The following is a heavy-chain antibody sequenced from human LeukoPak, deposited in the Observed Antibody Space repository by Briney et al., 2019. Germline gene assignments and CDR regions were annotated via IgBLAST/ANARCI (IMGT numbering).Heavy chain of an antibody. D-gene: IGHD6-13*01. CDR2: IYNDGST. J-gene: IGHJ4*02. CDR3: ARGYSSPDY. V-gene: IGHV3-66*01. CDR1: GFTVSSNY. Sequence: GGSLRLSCAASGFTVSSNYMSWVRQAPGKGLEWVSVIYNDGSTFYADPVRGRFTVSRDNSKNTLYLQMNSLRAEDTAVYYCARGYSSPDYWGQGTLVTVSS.